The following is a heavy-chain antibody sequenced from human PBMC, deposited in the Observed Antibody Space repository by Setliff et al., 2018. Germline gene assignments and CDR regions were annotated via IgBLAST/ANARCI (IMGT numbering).Heavy chain of an antibody. CDR1: GGSFSGYY. Sequence: PSETLSLTCAVYGGSFSGYYWSWIRQPPGKRLEWIGEIIHSGSTNYNPSLKSRVTISMDTSKNQFSLKVSSVTAADTAVYYCARQEYSYRVDYWGQGTLVTVSS. CDR2: IIHSGST. D-gene: IGHD5-18*01. J-gene: IGHJ4*02. CDR3: ARQEYSYRVDY. V-gene: IGHV4-34*12.